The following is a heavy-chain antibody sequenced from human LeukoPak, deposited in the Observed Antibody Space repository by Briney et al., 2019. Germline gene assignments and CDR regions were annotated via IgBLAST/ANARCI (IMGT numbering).Heavy chain of an antibody. CDR1: GGSVSRGSYY. V-gene: IGHV4-61*01. CDR3: ARRDGAFDI. Sequence: PSETLSLTCTVSGGSVSRGSYYWSWIRHPPGKGLEWIGYIYYSGSTNYNPSLKSRVTISVDTSKNQFSLKLSSVTAADTAVYYCARRDGAFDIWGQGTMVTVSS. CDR2: IYYSGST. J-gene: IGHJ3*02.